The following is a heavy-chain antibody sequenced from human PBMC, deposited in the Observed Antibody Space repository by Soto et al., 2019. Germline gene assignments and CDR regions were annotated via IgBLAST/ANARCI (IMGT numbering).Heavy chain of an antibody. CDR1: GFTLPGYS. CDR3: ASGGSSLNFDS. Sequence: GGSLRLSCAPSGFTLPGYSMNWVRQAPGKGLEWVSYISSSSDTIYYADSVKGRFTISRDNAKNTLYLQMNSLRAEDTAVYYCASGGSSLNFDSWGQGTLVTVSS. CDR2: ISSSSDTI. D-gene: IGHD6-6*01. V-gene: IGHV3-48*04. J-gene: IGHJ4*02.